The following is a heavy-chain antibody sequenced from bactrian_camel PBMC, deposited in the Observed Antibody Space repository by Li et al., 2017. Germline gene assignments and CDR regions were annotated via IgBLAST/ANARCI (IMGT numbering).Heavy chain of an antibody. V-gene: IGHV3S31*01. CDR1: GFPFSRYA. J-gene: IGHJ4*01. CDR2: FEDGSDNT. D-gene: IGHD7*01. CDR3: AADLGGGRQRGATRYAKWRGCDYNY. Sequence: VQLVESGGGLVQPGGSLRLSCAASGFPFSRYAMTWVRQAPGAGLEWVAAFEDGSDNTYYADAVKGRFTISRDNGKNTLYLQMDSLKPEDTATYYCAADLGGGRQRGATRYAKWRGCDYNYWGQGTQVTVS.